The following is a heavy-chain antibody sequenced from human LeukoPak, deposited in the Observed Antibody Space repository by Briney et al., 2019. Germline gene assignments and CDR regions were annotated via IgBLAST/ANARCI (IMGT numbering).Heavy chain of an antibody. J-gene: IGHJ4*02. V-gene: IGHV4-30-4*07. D-gene: IGHD5-12*01. Sequence: PSETLSLTCAVSGGSISSGGYSWSWIRQPPGKGLEWIGYIYYSGSTYYNPSLKSRVTISVDTSKNQFSLKLSSVTAADTAVYYCARAPGRLHFDYWGQGTLVTVSS. CDR3: ARAPGRLHFDY. CDR2: IYYSGST. CDR1: GGSISSGGYS.